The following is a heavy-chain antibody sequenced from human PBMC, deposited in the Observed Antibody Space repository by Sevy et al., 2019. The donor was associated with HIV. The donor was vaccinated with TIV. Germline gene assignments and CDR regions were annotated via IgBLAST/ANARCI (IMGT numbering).Heavy chain of an antibody. Sequence: ASVKVSCKVSGYTLTELSIHWVRQAPGKGLEWLVTFDPEDGKTIYAQNFQGRVTMTEDTSTDTTYMELSSLRSGDTAVYYCASTRDYYVSSGYYFDYWGQGTLVTVSS. CDR1: GYTLTELS. V-gene: IGHV1-24*01. CDR3: ASTRDYYVSSGYYFDY. J-gene: IGHJ4*02. CDR2: FDPEDGKT. D-gene: IGHD3-22*01.